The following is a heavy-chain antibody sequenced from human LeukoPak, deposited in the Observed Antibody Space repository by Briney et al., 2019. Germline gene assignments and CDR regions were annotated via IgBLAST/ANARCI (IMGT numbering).Heavy chain of an antibody. J-gene: IGHJ3*02. Sequence: SVKVSCKASGGTFSSYAISWVRQAPGQGLEWMGGIIPIFGTANYAQKFQGRVTITTDESTSTAYMELSSLRSDDTAVYYCARGFNADPHVFDIWGQGTMVTVSS. CDR2: IIPIFGTA. CDR1: GGTFSSYA. CDR3: ARGFNADPHVFDI. D-gene: IGHD2-2*01. V-gene: IGHV1-69*05.